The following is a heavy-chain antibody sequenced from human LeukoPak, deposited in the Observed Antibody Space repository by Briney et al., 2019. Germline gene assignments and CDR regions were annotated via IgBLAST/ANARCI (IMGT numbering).Heavy chain of an antibody. CDR3: ARDLTSAVVVPAAIRAPY. CDR1: GYTFTGYY. J-gene: IGHJ4*02. D-gene: IGHD2-2*02. CDR2: INPNSGGT. V-gene: IGHV1-2*02. Sequence: ASVKVSCKASGYTFTGYYMHWVRQAPGQGLEWMGWINPNSGGTNYAQKFQGRVTMTRDTSIGTAYMELSRLRSDDTAVYYCARDLTSAVVVPAAIRAPYWGQGTLVTVSS.